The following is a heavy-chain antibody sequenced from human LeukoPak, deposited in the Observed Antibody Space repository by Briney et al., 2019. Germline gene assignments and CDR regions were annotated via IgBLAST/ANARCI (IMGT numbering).Heavy chain of an antibody. CDR1: GFRFSDYW. Sequence: GSLRLSCVASGFRFSDYWISWVRQAPGKGLEWVANIKKDGSEKNYVDSVKGRFTISRDNAKNSLYLQMNSLRVEDTAAYYCTTEFGRPGYWGQGTLVTVSS. CDR3: TTEFGRPGY. V-gene: IGHV3-7*05. J-gene: IGHJ4*02. CDR2: IKKDGSEK. D-gene: IGHD3-16*01.